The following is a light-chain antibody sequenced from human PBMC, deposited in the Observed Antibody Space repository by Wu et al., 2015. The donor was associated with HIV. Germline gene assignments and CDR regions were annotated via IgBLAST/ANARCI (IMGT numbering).Light chain of an antibody. CDR2: GAS. CDR3: QQYGRSPWT. V-gene: IGKV3-20*01. Sequence: EIVLTQSPGTLSLSAGERAALSCRASQSVSSSYLAWYQQRLGQAPRLLIYGASSRATGIPDRFSGSGSGTDFTLTINRLEPEDFAVYYCQQYGRSPWTFGRRDRGWKS. J-gene: IGKJ1*01. CDR1: QSVSSSY.